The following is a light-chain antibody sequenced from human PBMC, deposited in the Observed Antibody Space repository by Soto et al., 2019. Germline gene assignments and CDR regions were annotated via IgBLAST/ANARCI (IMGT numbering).Light chain of an antibody. CDR1: QSISSY. J-gene: IGKJ2*01. V-gene: IGKV1-39*01. Sequence: IQMTQSPSSLYASVGDRVTISCRASQSISSYLNWYQQMPGQPPKVLIYMTSTLQSGVPSRFSVSEYATEIPLTIDSLRPEDFATYYGQQSYSVPYTVGQGTKLEIK. CDR3: QQSYSVPYT. CDR2: MTS.